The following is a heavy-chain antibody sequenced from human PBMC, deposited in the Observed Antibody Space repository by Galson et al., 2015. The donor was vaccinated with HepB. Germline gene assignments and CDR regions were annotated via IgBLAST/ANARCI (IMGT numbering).Heavy chain of an antibody. CDR3: AKEVMEGGRWPRSLYYYGMDV. V-gene: IGHV3-30*04. CDR2: TSYDETYR. D-gene: IGHD3-16*01. J-gene: IGHJ6*02. CDR1: GFTFSDHA. Sequence: LRLSCAASGFTFSDHAMHWVRQAPGKGLEWVAVTSYDETYRYYAESVKGRFTISRDNSQTTLYLQMNSLRPEDTGVYFCAKEVMEGGRWPRSLYYYGMDVWGQGPTVTVSS.